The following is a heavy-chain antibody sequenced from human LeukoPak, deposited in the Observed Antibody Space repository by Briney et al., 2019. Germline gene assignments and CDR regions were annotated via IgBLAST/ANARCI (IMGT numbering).Heavy chain of an antibody. V-gene: IGHV4-34*01. CDR2: INHSGST. D-gene: IGHD3-22*01. CDR1: GGSFSGYY. CDR3: ARGGMIVASFDY. Sequence: SETLSLTCAVYGGSFSGYYWSWIRQPPGKGLEWIGEINHSGSTNYNPSLKSRVTISVDTSKNQFSLKLSSVTAADTAVYYCARGGMIVASFDYWGQGTLVTVSS. J-gene: IGHJ4*02.